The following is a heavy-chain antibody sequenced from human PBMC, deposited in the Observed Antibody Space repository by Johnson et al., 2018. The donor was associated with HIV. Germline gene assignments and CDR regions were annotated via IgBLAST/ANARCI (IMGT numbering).Heavy chain of an antibody. Sequence: VQLVESGGGVVRPGGSLRHSCAAAGFTFDDYGMSWVRQAPGKGLEWVSGINWNGVRTGYLDSMKCRFTISRDNAKNSLYLQMNSLRAEDTALYYCARAVGFDYGRGDAFDIWGQGTMVTVSS. D-gene: IGHD4-17*01. V-gene: IGHV3-20*04. CDR2: INWNGVRT. J-gene: IGHJ3*02. CDR3: ARAVGFDYGRGDAFDI. CDR1: GFTFDDYG.